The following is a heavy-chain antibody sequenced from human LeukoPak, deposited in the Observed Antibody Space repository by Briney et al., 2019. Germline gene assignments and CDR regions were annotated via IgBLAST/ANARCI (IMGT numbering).Heavy chain of an antibody. CDR1: GGSFSGYY. J-gene: IGHJ4*02. CDR2: INHSGST. Sequence: SETLSLTCAVYGGSFSGYYWSWIRQPPGKGLEWIGEINHSGSTNYHPSLKSRVTISVDTSKNQFSLKLSSVTAADTAVYYCARVTDVPDYWGQGTLVTVSS. D-gene: IGHD1-14*01. V-gene: IGHV4-34*01. CDR3: ARVTDVPDY.